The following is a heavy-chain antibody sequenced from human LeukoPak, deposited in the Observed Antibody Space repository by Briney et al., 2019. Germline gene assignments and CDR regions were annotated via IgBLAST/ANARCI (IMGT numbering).Heavy chain of an antibody. V-gene: IGHV1-69*05. D-gene: IGHD2-2*02. CDR2: IIPIFGTA. CDR1: GGTFSSYA. CDR3: ARDKGRNVDCSSTSCYMGGAFDI. Sequence: SVKVSCKASGGTFSSYAISWVRQAPGQGLEWMGGIIPIFGTANYAQKFQGRDTITTDESTSTAYMELSSLRSEDTAVYYCARDKGRNVDCSSTSCYMGGAFDIWGQGTMVTVSS. J-gene: IGHJ3*02.